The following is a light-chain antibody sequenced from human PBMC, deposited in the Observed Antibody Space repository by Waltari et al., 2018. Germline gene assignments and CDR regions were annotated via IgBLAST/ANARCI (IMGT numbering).Light chain of an antibody. CDR1: SRDVGGYDY. J-gene: IGLJ3*02. Sequence: QSALTQPASVSGSPGQSITISCTGTSRDVGGYDYVSLYQQHPGKAPKLMIYDVSNRPSGVSNRFSGSKSGNTASLTISGLQAEDEADYYCSSYTSISACVLFGGGTKLTVL. CDR2: DVS. V-gene: IGLV2-14*03. CDR3: SSYTSISACVL.